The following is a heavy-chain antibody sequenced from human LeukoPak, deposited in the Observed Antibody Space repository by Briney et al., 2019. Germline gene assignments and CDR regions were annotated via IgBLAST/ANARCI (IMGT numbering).Heavy chain of an antibody. CDR3: ARVSCSSTSCYWDY. D-gene: IGHD2-2*01. CDR1: GYTFTGYY. V-gene: IGHV1-2*02. J-gene: IGHJ4*02. CDR2: INPNSGGT. Sequence: ASVTVSCKASGYTFTGYYMHWVRQAPGQGLEWMGWINPNSGGTNYAQKFQGRVTMTRDTSISTAYMELSRLRSDDTAVYYCARVSCSSTSCYWDYWGQGTLVTVSS.